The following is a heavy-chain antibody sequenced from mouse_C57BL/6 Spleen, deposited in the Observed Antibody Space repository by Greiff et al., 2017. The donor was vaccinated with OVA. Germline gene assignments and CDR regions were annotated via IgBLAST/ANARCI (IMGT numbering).Heavy chain of an antibody. D-gene: IGHD6-1*01. CDR3: ARGRNHVDWYFDV. Sequence: QVQLQQPGAELVKPGASVKLSCKASGYTFTSYWMQWVKQRPGQGLEWIGEIDPSDSYTNYNQKFKGKATLTVDTSSSTAYMQLSSLTSEDSAVYYCARGRNHVDWYFDVWGTGTTVTVSS. CDR2: IDPSDSYT. V-gene: IGHV1-50*01. CDR1: GYTFTSYW. J-gene: IGHJ1*03.